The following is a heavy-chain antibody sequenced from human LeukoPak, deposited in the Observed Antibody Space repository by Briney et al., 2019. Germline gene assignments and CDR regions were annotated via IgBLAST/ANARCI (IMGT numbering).Heavy chain of an antibody. J-gene: IGHJ4*02. D-gene: IGHD1-26*01. V-gene: IGHV4-34*01. CDR3: ARGPLVGATRGGLYYFDY. CDR1: GGSFSGYY. CDR2: INHSGST. Sequence: SETLALTCAVYGGSFSGYYWSWIRQPAGKGLEWIGEINHSGSTNYNPSLKSRVTISVDTSKNQCSLKLSSVTAADTAVYYCARGPLVGATRGGLYYFDYWGQGTLVTVSS.